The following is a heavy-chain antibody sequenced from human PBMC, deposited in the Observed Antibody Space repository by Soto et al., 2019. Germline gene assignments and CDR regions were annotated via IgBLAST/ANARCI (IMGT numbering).Heavy chain of an antibody. CDR2: IFPSDSDT. J-gene: IGHJ5*02. CDR1: GYRFTSYW. D-gene: IGHD3-22*01. V-gene: IGHV5-51*01. Sequence: GESLKISCXTSGYRFTSYWIAWVRQMPGKGLEWMGIIFPSDSDTRYSPSFQGQVTISADRSTSTVFLQWASLKASDTAVYFCARKDKSGYFNWFDPWGQGTLVTVSS. CDR3: ARKDKSGYFNWFDP.